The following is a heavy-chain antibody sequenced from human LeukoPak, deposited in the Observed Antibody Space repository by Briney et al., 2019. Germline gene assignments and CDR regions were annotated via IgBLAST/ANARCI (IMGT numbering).Heavy chain of an antibody. J-gene: IGHJ4*02. D-gene: IGHD2-2*01. CDR3: ARDYCSSTSCLFDY. V-gene: IGHV1-2*06. Sequence: GASVKVSCKASGYTFTCYHMHWVRQAPGQGLEWMGRINPNSGDTNYAQKFQGRVTMTRDTSISTAYVELSRLRSDGTAVYYCARDYCSSTSCLFDYWGQGTLVTVSS. CDR2: INPNSGDT. CDR1: GYTFTCYH.